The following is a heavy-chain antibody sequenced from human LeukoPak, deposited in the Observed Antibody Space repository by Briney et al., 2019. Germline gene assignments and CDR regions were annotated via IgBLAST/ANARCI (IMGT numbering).Heavy chain of an antibody. D-gene: IGHD5-18*01. CDR2: TYYRSKWYN. J-gene: IGHJ3*02. CDR3: ARESDDGIQLWLYRQTSQFFDI. V-gene: IGHV6-1*01. Sequence: SQTLSLTCAISGDSVSSNSAAWNWIRQSPSRGLEWLGRTYYRSKWYNDYAVSVKSRITINPDTSKNQFSLQLNSVTPEDTAVYYCARESDDGIQLWLYRQTSQFFDIWGQGTMVTVSS. CDR1: GDSVSSNSAA.